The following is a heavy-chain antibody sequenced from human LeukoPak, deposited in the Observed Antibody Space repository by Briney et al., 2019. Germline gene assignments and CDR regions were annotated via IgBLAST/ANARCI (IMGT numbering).Heavy chain of an antibody. J-gene: IGHJ4*02. V-gene: IGHV3-13*01. CDR1: GFTFSSYD. D-gene: IGHD3-10*01. CDR2: IGSAGDT. CDR3: ARVGYGSGSPYFDY. Sequence: GRSLRLSCAASGFTFSSYDMHWVRQATGKGLEWVSAIGSAGDTYYPGSVKGRFTISRENAKSSLYLQMNSLRAEDTAVYYCARVGYGSGSPYFDYWGQGTLVTVSS.